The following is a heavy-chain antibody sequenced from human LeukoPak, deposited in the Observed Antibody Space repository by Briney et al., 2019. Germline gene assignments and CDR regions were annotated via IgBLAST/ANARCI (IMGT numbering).Heavy chain of an antibody. D-gene: IGHD2-2*02. CDR3: AKDSGYCSGTSCYISLDAFDI. J-gene: IGHJ3*02. CDR2: ISGSGGST. Sequence: GGSLRPSCAASGFTFSSYAMSWVRQAPGKGLEWVSAISGSGGSTYYADSVKGRFTISRDNSKNTLYLQMNSLRAEDTAVYYCAKDSGYCSGTSCYISLDAFDIWGQGTMVTVSS. CDR1: GFTFSSYA. V-gene: IGHV3-23*01.